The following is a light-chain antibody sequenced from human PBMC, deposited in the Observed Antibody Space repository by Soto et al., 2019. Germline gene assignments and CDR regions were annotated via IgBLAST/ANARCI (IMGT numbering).Light chain of an antibody. Sequence: QSALTQPASVSGSPGQSITIACTGTSSDIGGYNFVSWYQQHPGKAPKLLIYDVGNRPSGVSNRFSGFKSGNTASLTISGLQAEDEAHYYCNSYRTVSTYVFGTGTKVTVL. CDR3: NSYRTVSTYV. J-gene: IGLJ1*01. V-gene: IGLV2-14*01. CDR2: DVG. CDR1: SSDIGGYNF.